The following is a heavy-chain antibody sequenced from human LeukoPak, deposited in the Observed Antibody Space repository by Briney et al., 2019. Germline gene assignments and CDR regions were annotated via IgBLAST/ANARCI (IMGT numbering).Heavy chain of an antibody. CDR3: AKIGGSSYDAFDI. D-gene: IGHD3-10*01. J-gene: IGHJ3*02. Sequence: ASVKVSCKVSGYTLTKLSIHWVRQAPGKGLEWMGGFDPEDGDTIYAQKFQGRLTVTEDTPTDTAYMEPSSLRSDDTAVYYCAKIGGSSYDAFDIWGQGTMVTVSS. CDR2: FDPEDGDT. V-gene: IGHV1-24*01. CDR1: GYTLTKLS.